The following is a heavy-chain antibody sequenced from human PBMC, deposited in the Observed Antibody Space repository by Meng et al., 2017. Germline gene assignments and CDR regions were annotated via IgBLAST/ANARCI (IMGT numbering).Heavy chain of an antibody. CDR1: GGSFSGYY. CDR3: ARRGIAARPFYY. V-gene: IGHV4-34*01. J-gene: IGHJ4*02. CDR2: INHSGST. D-gene: IGHD6-6*01. Sequence: VQLQQWGAGLVKPSETLALTCAVYGGSFSGYYWSWIRQPPGKGLEWIGEINHSGSTNYNPSLKSRVTISVDTSKNQFSLKLSSVTAADTAVYYCARRGIAARPFYYWGQGTLVTVSS.